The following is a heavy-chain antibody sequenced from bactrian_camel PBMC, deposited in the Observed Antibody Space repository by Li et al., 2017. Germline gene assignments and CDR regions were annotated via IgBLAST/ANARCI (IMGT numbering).Heavy chain of an antibody. CDR1: GHIVRTYH. Sequence: HVQLVESGGGSVEAGGSLRLSCVYSGHIVRTYHLGWFRQAPGKEREGVAVLDRDGSTTYADFVKGRFTISKDNTKNTLYLQMNSLNSEDSAMYYCAADRATQLLSVRGFNYWGQGTQVTVS. D-gene: IGHD4*01. V-gene: IGHV3S53*01. CDR2: LDRDGST. J-gene: IGHJ4*01. CDR3: AADRATQLLSVRGFNY.